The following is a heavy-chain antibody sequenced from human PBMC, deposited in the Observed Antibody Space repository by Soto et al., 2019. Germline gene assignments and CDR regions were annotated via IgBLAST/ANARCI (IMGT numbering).Heavy chain of an antibody. CDR2: IWYDGSNK. CDR1: GFTFSSYG. J-gene: IGHJ3*02. CDR3: AREGRFLEWSQPHDAFDI. V-gene: IGHV3-33*01. Sequence: QVQLVESGGGVVQPGRSLRLSCAASGFTFSSYGMHWVRQAPGKGLEWVAVIWYDGSNKYYADSVKGRFTISRDNSKNTLYLQMNSLRAEDTAVYYCAREGRFLEWSQPHDAFDIWGQGTMVTVSS. D-gene: IGHD3-3*01.